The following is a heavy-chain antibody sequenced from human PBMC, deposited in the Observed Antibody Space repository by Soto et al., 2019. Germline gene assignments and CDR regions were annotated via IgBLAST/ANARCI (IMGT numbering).Heavy chain of an antibody. Sequence: PGGSLRLSCAASGFTVSSNYMSWVRQAPGKGLEWVSVIYSGGSTYYADSVKGRFTISRDNSKNTLYLQMNSLRAEDTAVYYCARDRAIAAAGRDLNYYYYGMDVWGQGTTVTVSS. D-gene: IGHD6-13*01. CDR2: IYSGGST. CDR1: GFTVSSNY. J-gene: IGHJ6*02. CDR3: ARDRAIAAAGRDLNYYYYGMDV. V-gene: IGHV3-53*01.